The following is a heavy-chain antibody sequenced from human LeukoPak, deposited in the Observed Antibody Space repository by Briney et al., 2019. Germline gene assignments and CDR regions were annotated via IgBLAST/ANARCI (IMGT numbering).Heavy chain of an antibody. CDR3: AKLYDAFDI. J-gene: IGHJ3*02. Sequence: GRSLRLSCAASGLTFSSYGMHWVRQTPGKGLEWVAVISYDGSNKYYADSVKGRFTISRDNSKNTLYLQMNSLRAEDTAVYYCAKLYDAFDIWGQGTMVTVSS. V-gene: IGHV3-30*18. CDR1: GLTFSSYG. CDR2: ISYDGSNK.